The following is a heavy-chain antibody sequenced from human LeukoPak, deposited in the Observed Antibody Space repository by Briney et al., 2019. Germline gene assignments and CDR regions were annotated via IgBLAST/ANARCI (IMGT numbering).Heavy chain of an antibody. V-gene: IGHV3-21*01. CDR3: ARATQQRWYYYDSSGFAYYYYMDV. D-gene: IGHD3-22*01. CDR1: GFTFSSYS. Sequence: GGSLRLSCAASGFTFSSYSMNWVRQAPGKGLEWVSSISSSSSYIYYADSVKGRFTISRDNAKNSLYLQMNSLRAEDTAVYYCARATQQRWYYYDSSGFAYYYYMDVWGKGTTVTVSS. CDR2: ISSSSSYI. J-gene: IGHJ6*03.